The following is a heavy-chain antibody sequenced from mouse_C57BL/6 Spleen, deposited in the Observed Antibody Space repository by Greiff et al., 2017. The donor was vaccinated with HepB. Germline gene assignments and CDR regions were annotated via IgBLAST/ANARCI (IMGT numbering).Heavy chain of an antibody. V-gene: IGHV5-6*02. D-gene: IGHD3-3*01. J-gene: IGHJ2*01. Sequence: EVMLVESGGDLVKPGGSLKLSCAASGFTFSSYGMSWVRQTPDKRLEWVATISSGGSYTYYPDSVKGRFTISRDNAKNTLYLQMSSLKSEDTAMYYYARQMGQDFDYWGHSTTLTVSS. CDR2: ISSGGSYT. CDR3: ARQMGQDFDY. CDR1: GFTFSSYG.